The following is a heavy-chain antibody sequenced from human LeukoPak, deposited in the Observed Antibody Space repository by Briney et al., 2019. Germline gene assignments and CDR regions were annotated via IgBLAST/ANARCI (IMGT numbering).Heavy chain of an antibody. V-gene: IGHV3-30*04. CDR1: GFTFFTYA. J-gene: IGHJ4*02. D-gene: IGHD3-22*01. CDR3: ARDVTYDYDSSGYYGGDY. CDR2: MSYDGRSK. Sequence: QPGGSVRLSCAASGFTFFTYALHWVRQAPGKGLEWVAVMSYDGRSKYYADSVKGRFTISRDISENTLYLQMNSLRAEDTAVYYCARDVTYDYDSSGYYGGDYWGQGTLVTVPS.